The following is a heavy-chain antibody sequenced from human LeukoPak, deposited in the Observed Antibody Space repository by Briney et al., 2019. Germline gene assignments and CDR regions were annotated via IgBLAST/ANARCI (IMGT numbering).Heavy chain of an antibody. D-gene: IGHD3-3*01. J-gene: IGHJ5*02. V-gene: IGHV4-4*02. CDR3: ARRHYDFWSGYPTEYWFDP. CDR1: GFTVSSNY. CDR2: IYHSGST. Sequence: GSLRLSCAASGFTVSSNYMSWVRQPPGKGLEWIGEIYHSGSTNYNPSLKSRVTISVDKSKNQFSLKLSSVTAADTAVYYCARRHYDFWSGYPTEYWFDPWGQGTLVTVSS.